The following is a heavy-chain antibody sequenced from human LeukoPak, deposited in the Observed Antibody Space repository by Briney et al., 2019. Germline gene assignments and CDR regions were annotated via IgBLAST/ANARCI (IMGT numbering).Heavy chain of an antibody. CDR3: AKEEWEILRGPLDY. J-gene: IGHJ4*02. Sequence: GGSLRLSCAASGFTFDDYAMHWVRQAPGKGLEWVSGISWNSGSIGYADSVKGRFTISRDNSKNTLYLQMNSLRAEDTAVYYCAKEEWEILRGPLDYWGQGTLVTVSS. D-gene: IGHD1-26*01. CDR1: GFTFDDYA. V-gene: IGHV3-9*01. CDR2: ISWNSGSI.